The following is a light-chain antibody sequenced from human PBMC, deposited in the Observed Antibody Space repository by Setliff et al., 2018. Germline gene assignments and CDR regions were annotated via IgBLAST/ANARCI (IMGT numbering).Light chain of an antibody. V-gene: IGLV2-14*03. CDR2: AVT. CDR1: SNDVGGYNY. J-gene: IGLJ1*01. Sequence: QSVLTQPASVSGSLGQSITISCTGTSNDVGGYNYVYWYKQHPGEAPQLMIYAVTKRPSGVSNRFSGSKSGKAASLTISGLQAEDEADYYCCSYVRGSAYVFGTGTKV. CDR3: CSYVRGSAYV.